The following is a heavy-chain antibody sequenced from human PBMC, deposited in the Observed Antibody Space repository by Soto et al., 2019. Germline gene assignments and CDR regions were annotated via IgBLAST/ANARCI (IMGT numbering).Heavy chain of an antibody. D-gene: IGHD3-3*01. CDR2: INNDGSDV. Sequence: SCTASVFSFSRHWMHWVRQAPGKGLVWLSRINNDGSDVTYADAVQGRFTSSRDNAKKTLYLQMNSLRAEDTAFYYCVRGFLGPDFWGHGTLVTVS. J-gene: IGHJ5*01. CDR3: VRGFLGPDF. CDR1: VFSFSRHW. V-gene: IGHV3-74*01.